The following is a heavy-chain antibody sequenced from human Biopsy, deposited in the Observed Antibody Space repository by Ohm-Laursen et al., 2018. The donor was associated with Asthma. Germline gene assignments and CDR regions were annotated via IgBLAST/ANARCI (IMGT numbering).Heavy chain of an antibody. CDR3: VRHQYSSSWSTFDY. Sequence: TLSLTCTVPGGSITSSSYYWGWIRQPPGKGMEWIGSMYHSGSACHNPSLKSRATISVDTSKNLLSVKMSSVTAADTAVYFCVRHQYSSSWSTFDYWGQGALVTVSS. CDR1: GGSITSSSYY. V-gene: IGHV4-39*01. D-gene: IGHD3-22*01. CDR2: MYHSGSA. J-gene: IGHJ4*02.